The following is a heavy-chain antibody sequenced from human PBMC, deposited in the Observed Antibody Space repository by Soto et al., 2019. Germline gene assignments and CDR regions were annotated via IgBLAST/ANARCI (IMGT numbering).Heavy chain of an antibody. Sequence: EVQLVESGGGLVKPGGSLRLSCVASGFTFRTYTMNWVRQAPGKGLEWVSGIRGFSPYTFYAESVKGRFTNSRDNAKNSLYMQMNSLGVEDTAVYYCARDRAYDAHDYYYIAMDVWGQGTTVTV. CDR3: ARDRAYDAHDYYYIAMDV. CDR1: GFTFRTYT. V-gene: IGHV3-21*01. CDR2: IRGFSPYT. J-gene: IGHJ6*02. D-gene: IGHD2-21*01.